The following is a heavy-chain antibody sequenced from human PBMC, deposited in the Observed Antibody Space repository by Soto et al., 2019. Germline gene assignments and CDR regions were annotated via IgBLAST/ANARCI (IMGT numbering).Heavy chain of an antibody. CDR2: IKSKVDGGTA. Sequence: EVQLVESGGGLVKPGGSLRLSCEASGFTFSNAWMNWVRQGPGKGLEWLGRIKSKVDGGTADYGAATKGRSSISRDDLKNMLYLQMNSLKPDDTAVYYCTTLSYLYYDGMDVWGQGTTVTVS. D-gene: IGHD2-2*01. CDR1: GFTFSNAW. CDR3: TTLSYLYYDGMDV. V-gene: IGHV3-15*01. J-gene: IGHJ6*02.